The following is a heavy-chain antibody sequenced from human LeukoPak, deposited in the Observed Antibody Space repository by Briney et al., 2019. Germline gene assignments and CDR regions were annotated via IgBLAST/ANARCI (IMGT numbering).Heavy chain of an antibody. CDR2: MWYDGSNK. D-gene: IGHD1-26*01. CDR1: GFTFSSYG. V-gene: IGHV3-33*01. J-gene: IGHJ4*02. CDR3: ARGGWELPLIDY. Sequence: GGSLRLSCAASGFTFSSYGMHWVRQAPGKGLEWVAVMWYDGSNKYYADSVKGRFTISRDNSKNTLYLQMNSLRAEDTAVYYCARGGWELPLIDYWGQGTLVTVSS.